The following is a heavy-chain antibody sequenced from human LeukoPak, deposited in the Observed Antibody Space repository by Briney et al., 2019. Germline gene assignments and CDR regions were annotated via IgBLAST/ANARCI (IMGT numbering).Heavy chain of an antibody. Sequence: KPGASVKVSCTASGYTFTTYGISWVRQAPGQGLEWMGWISAYNGNTNYAQKLQGRVTMTTDTSTSTAYMELRSLRSDDTAVYYCARVLHDYGDQYAFDIWGQGTMVTVSS. D-gene: IGHD4-17*01. CDR1: GYTFTTYG. CDR3: ARVLHDYGDQYAFDI. J-gene: IGHJ3*02. V-gene: IGHV1-18*01. CDR2: ISAYNGNT.